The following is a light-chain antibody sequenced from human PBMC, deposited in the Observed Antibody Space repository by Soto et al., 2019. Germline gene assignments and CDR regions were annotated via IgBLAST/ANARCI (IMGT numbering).Light chain of an antibody. CDR2: DAS. J-gene: IGKJ5*01. Sequence: EIKLSQSPATVSLSPEERATLSCRASQSVSSYLAWYQQKPGLAPRLLIYDASSRATGIPDRFSGSGSGTDFTLAISRLEPEDFAVYYCQQYGSSPFAQGTRPEIK. CDR3: QQYGSSP. CDR1: QSVSSY. V-gene: IGKV3D-20*01.